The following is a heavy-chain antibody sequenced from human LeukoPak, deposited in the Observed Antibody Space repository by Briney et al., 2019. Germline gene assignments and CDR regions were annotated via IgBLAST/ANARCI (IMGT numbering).Heavy chain of an antibody. CDR2: ITTTDTTK. CDR3: ARGGFVFDI. D-gene: IGHD3-10*01. Sequence: PGGSLRLSCAASGVTFSSYEMNWVRQGPGKGLEWISYITTTDTTKYYTDSVKGRFTISRDNAKNSLYLQMHSLRAEETAVYYCARGGFVFDIWGQGTVVTVSS. J-gene: IGHJ3*02. CDR1: GVTFSSYE. V-gene: IGHV3-48*03.